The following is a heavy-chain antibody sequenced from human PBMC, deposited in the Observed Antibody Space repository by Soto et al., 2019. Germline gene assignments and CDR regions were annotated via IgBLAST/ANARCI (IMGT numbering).Heavy chain of an antibody. J-gene: IGHJ6*03. CDR2: ISAYNGNT. Sequence: VASVKVSCKASGYTFTSYVISWVRQAPGQGLEWMGWISAYNGNTNYAQKFQGRVTMTTDTSTSTAYMELRSLRSDDTAVYYCARAVAPRLVYYYYMDVWGKGTTVTVS. CDR3: ARAVAPRLVYYYYMDV. V-gene: IGHV1-18*01. D-gene: IGHD6-19*01. CDR1: GYTFTSYV.